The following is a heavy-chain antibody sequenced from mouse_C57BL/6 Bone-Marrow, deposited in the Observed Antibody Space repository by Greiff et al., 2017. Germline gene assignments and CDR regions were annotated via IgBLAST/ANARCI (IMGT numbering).Heavy chain of an antibody. CDR2: IDPSDSYT. CDR1: GYTFTSYW. Sequence: QVQLQQPGAELVKPGASVKLSCKASGYTFTSYWMQWVKQRPGQGLEWIGEIDPSDSYTNYNQKFKGKATLTVDTSSSTAYMQLSSLTSEDSAVXYCAREGITTVVAHVDYWGQGTTLTVSS. V-gene: IGHV1-50*01. CDR3: AREGITTVVAHVDY. D-gene: IGHD1-1*01. J-gene: IGHJ2*01.